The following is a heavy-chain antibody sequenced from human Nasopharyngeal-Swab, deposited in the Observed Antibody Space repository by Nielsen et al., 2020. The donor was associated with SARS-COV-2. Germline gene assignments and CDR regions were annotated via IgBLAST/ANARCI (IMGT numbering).Heavy chain of an antibody. J-gene: IGHJ4*02. CDR3: AGRHYDFWSGYYRGVYYFDY. CDR2: IYYSGSP. Sequence: SETLSLTCTVSGGSISSSSYYWGWVRQPPGKGLEWIGSIYYSGSPYYNPSLKCRVTISVDTSKNQFSLKLSSVTAADTAVYYCAGRHYDFWSGYYRGVYYFDYWGQGTLVTVSS. V-gene: IGHV4-39*01. D-gene: IGHD3-3*01. CDR1: GGSISSSSYY.